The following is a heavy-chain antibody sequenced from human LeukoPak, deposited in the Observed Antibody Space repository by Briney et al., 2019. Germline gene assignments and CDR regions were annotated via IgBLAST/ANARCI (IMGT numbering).Heavy chain of an antibody. Sequence: GASVKVSCKPSGYTFTGYYLHWVRQAPGQGLEWMGWINTNTGATIFAQKFQGRVTMTRDTSIGTGYLELSSLKSDDTALYYCARDRVGSGWPRPYYFEFWGQGTLVTVSS. J-gene: IGHJ4*02. CDR1: GYTFTGYY. CDR2: INTNTGAT. CDR3: ARDRVGSGWPRPYYFEF. D-gene: IGHD6-19*01. V-gene: IGHV1-2*02.